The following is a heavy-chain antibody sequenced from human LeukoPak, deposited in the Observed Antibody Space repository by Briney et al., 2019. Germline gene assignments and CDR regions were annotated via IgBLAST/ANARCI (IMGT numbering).Heavy chain of an antibody. D-gene: IGHD4-17*01. V-gene: IGHV3-48*03. Sequence: PGGSLRLSCAASGFTFSDYEMTWVRQAPGKGLEWISYISGSGSITSHADSVKGRFTISRDNAKNSLYLQMNSLRAEDTAVYYCARDFRPLMTTVTGWFDPWGQGTLVTVSS. CDR2: ISGSGSIT. J-gene: IGHJ5*02. CDR1: GFTFSDYE. CDR3: ARDFRPLMTTVTGWFDP.